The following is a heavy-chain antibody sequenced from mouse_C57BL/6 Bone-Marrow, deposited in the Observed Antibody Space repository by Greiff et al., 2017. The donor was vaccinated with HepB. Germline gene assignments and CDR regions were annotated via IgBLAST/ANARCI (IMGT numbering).Heavy chain of an antibody. CDR2: ISSGSSTI. CDR3: ARRFITPWYFDV. Sequence: DVMLVESGGGLVKPGGSLKLSCAASGFTFSDYGMHWVRQAPEKGLEWVAYISSGSSTIYYADTVKGRFTISRDNAKNTLFLQMTSLRSEDTAMYYCARRFITPWYFDVWGTGTTVTVSS. J-gene: IGHJ1*03. D-gene: IGHD1-1*01. CDR1: GFTFSDYG. V-gene: IGHV5-17*01.